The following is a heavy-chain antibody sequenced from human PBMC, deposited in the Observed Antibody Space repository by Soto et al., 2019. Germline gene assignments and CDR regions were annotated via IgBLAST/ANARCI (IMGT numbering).Heavy chain of an antibody. Sequence: PAETLSLTCTASGGSISSYCWSWIRQPPGKGLEWIGYIYYSGSTNYNPSLKSRVTISVDTSKNQFSLKLSSVTAADTAVYYCASLQYYDFWSGYYILDYWGQGTLVTVSS. V-gene: IGHV4-59*01. CDR1: GGSISSYC. D-gene: IGHD3-3*01. CDR2: IYYSGST. CDR3: ASLQYYDFWSGYYILDY. J-gene: IGHJ4*02.